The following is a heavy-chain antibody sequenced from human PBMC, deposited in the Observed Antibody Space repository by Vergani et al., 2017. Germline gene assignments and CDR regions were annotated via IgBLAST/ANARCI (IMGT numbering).Heavy chain of an antibody. D-gene: IGHD3-9*01. Sequence: QVQVVQSGAEVKKSGASVKVSCKTSGYTFSNYYMHWVRQAPGQGLEWMGIINPSGGHTNYAQKFQGRVTMTRDTSTSTVYMELSRLRSEDTAIYYCARGDYGILTGYRYWGQGTLVTGSA. V-gene: IGHV1-46*03. CDR2: INPSGGHT. CDR3: ARGDYGILTGYRY. J-gene: IGHJ4*02. CDR1: GYTFSNYY.